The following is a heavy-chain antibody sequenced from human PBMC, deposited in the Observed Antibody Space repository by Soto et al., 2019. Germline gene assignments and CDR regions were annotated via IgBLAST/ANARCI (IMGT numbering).Heavy chain of an antibody. Sequence: GGSLRLSCAASGFTFGSYWMSWVRQAPGKGLEWLATIKWDASEKKYVDSVKGRFTMSRDNAKNSLYLQMDSLRSEGTAVYYCARDQILGAAAGMSYGYYYGMDVWGQGTTVTVSS. CDR1: GFTFGSYW. V-gene: IGHV3-7*03. J-gene: IGHJ6*02. CDR2: IKWDASEK. D-gene: IGHD6-13*01. CDR3: ARDQILGAAAGMSYGYYYGMDV.